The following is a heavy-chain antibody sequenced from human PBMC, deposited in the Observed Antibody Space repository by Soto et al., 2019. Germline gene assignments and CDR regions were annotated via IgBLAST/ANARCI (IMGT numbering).Heavy chain of an antibody. CDR1: GGSISSYY. V-gene: IGHV4-59*01. CDR3: ARDGGGYCSGGSCWGGYWYFDL. D-gene: IGHD2-15*01. Sequence: PSETLSLTCTVSGGSISSYYWSWIRQPPGKGLEWIGYIYYSGSTNYNPSLKSRVTISVDTSKNQFSLKLSSVTAADTAVYYCARDGGGYCSGGSCWGGYWYFDLWGRGTLVTVSS. CDR2: IYYSGST. J-gene: IGHJ2*01.